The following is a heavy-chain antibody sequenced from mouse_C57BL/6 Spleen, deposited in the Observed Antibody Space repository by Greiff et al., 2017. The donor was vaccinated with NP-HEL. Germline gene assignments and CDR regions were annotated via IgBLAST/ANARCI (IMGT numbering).Heavy chain of an antibody. CDR3: VRRSNYGAYFDY. CDR1: GFSFNTYA. J-gene: IGHJ2*01. Sequence: EVKLVESGGGLVQPKGSLKLSCAASGFSFNTYAMNWVRQAPGKGLEWVARIRSKSNNYATYYADSVKDRFTISRDDSESMLYLQMNNLKTEDTAMYYCVRRSNYGAYFDYWGQGTTLTVSS. V-gene: IGHV10-1*01. CDR2: IRSKSNNYAT. D-gene: IGHD2-5*01.